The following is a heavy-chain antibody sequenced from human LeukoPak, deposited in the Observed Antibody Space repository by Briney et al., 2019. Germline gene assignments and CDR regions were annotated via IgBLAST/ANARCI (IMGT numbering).Heavy chain of an antibody. CDR1: GLIFSDSY. J-gene: IGHJ4*02. D-gene: IGHD3-10*01. Sequence: GGSLRLSCAASGLIFSDSYMSWIRQAPGKGLEWVSYISNDGSTIYYADSLRGRFTISRDNAKNSLYLQMNSLRAEDTAVYYCAKATNRQLFRSGKYYFDYWGQGTLVTVSS. CDR2: ISNDGSTI. CDR3: AKATNRQLFRSGKYYFDY. V-gene: IGHV3-11*01.